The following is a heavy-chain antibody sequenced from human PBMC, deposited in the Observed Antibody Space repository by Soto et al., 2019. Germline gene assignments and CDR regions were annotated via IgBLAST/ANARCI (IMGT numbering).Heavy chain of an antibody. CDR1: GDSIVSTNW. D-gene: IGHD3-3*01. CDR2: IHHRGSV. CDR3: ARGGTTIFGVVINGFDP. J-gene: IGHJ5*02. Sequence: PSETLSLTCAFSGDSIVSTNWWHWVRQSPDKGLEWIGEIHHRGSVNYNPSLKSRVTISMDKSKNQFSLKLKSVTAADTAVYYCARGGTTIFGVVINGFDPWGQGTLVTVSS. V-gene: IGHV4-4*02.